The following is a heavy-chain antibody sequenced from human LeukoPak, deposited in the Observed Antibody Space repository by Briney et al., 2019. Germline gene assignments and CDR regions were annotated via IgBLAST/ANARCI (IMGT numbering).Heavy chain of an antibody. CDR2: IYYSGST. V-gene: IGHV4-59*08. CDR1: GGSISSYY. CDR3: ARHVSGEYFQH. Sequence: SETLSLTCTVSGGSISSYYWSWIRQPPGKGLEYIGYIYYSGSTNYNPSLKSRVTISVDTSKNQFSLRLTSVTAAGTAVYYCARHVSGEYFQHWGQGTLVTVSS. D-gene: IGHD3-10*01. J-gene: IGHJ1*01.